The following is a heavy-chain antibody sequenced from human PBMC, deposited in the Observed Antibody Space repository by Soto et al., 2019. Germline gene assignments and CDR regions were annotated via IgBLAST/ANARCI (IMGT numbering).Heavy chain of an antibody. CDR3: ARGEGRRRSRGSNYYGMDV. V-gene: IGHV4-34*01. J-gene: IGHJ6*02. CDR2: INHSGST. CDR1: GGSFSGYY. D-gene: IGHD3-10*01. Sequence: QVQLQQWGAGLLKPSETLSLTCAVYGGSFSGYYWSWIRQPPGKGLEWIGEINHSGSTNYNPSLQSRVTISVDTSKNQFSLKLSSVTAAATAVYYCARGEGRRRSRGSNYYGMDVWGQGTTVTVSS.